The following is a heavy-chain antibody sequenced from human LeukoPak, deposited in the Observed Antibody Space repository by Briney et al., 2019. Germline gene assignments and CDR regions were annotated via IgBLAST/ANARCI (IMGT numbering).Heavy chain of an antibody. CDR1: GHTFTDHY. J-gene: IGHJ4*02. CDR2: IDPEDGEA. D-gene: IGHD3-16*01. CDR3: ATHTRLMTY. Sequence: ASVKVSCKISGHTFTDHYIHWVPQAPGKGLERMGLIDPEDGEAKYAEKFQGRLTISADTSRDIGYMELSSLTSEDTAVYYCATHTRLMTYWGQGTLVTVSS. V-gene: IGHV1-69-2*01.